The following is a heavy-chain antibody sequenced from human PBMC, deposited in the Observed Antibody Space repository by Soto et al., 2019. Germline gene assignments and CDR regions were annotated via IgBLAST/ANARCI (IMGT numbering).Heavy chain of an antibody. CDR3: ARVRCTTSDCFHDY. CDR2: IKPDGSGE. J-gene: IGHJ4*02. D-gene: IGHD2-21*02. Sequence: GGSVRLSXAASGFTSSTYWMSWVRQAPGKGLEWVANIKPDGSGEYYMDSVKGRFTISRDNAKNSLYLQMNSLRVEDTAMYYCARVRCTTSDCFHDYWGQGTLVTVSS. CDR1: GFTSSTYW. V-gene: IGHV3-7*03.